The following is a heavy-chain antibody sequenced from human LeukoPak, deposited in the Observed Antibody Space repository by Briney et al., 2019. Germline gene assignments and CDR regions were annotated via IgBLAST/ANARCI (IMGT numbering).Heavy chain of an antibody. V-gene: IGHV3-66*01. J-gene: IGHJ4*01. Sequence: GGSLRLSCAASGFTVSTKSMIWVRQAPGKGLERVSVIGSGDSTSYADSVKGRFTISRDVSKNTLFLQMNSLRVEDTAVYYCARRRGGYGEGEFDYWGHGALVTVSS. CDR1: GFTVSTKS. D-gene: IGHD4-17*01. CDR2: IGSGDST. CDR3: ARRRGGYGEGEFDY.